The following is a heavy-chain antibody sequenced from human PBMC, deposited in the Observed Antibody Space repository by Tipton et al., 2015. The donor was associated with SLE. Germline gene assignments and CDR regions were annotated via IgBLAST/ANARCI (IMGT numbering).Heavy chain of an antibody. J-gene: IGHJ4*02. Sequence: QVQLVQSGAEVKKPGSSVKVSCKASGGTFSSYTITWVRQAPGQGLEWMGRVIPILGIVNYAQNFQGRITIIADKSTNTGYMELSSLRSEDTAVYYCARGQWLGLSLPFDYWGQGTLVTVSS. CDR1: GGTFSSYT. CDR3: ARGQWLGLSLPFDY. CDR2: VIPILGIV. V-gene: IGHV1-69*09. D-gene: IGHD6-19*01.